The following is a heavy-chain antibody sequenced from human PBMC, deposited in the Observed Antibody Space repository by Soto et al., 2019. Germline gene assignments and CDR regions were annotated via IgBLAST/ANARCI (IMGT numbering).Heavy chain of an antibody. CDR1: GGSISSCASS. D-gene: IGHD2-2*02. CDR2: IYYSGST. V-gene: IGHV4-30-4*01. CDR3: ARESVVVPDAIS. Sequence: LSETLFPTCTVSGGSISSCASSWRWLRQPPGKGLEWIGYIYYSGSTYYNPSLKSRVTIPVDTSKNQFSLKLSSVTAADTAVYYCARESVVVPDAISWGQGTLVTVSS. J-gene: IGHJ4*02.